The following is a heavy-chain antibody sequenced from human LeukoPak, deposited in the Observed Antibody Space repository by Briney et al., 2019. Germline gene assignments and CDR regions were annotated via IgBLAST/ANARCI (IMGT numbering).Heavy chain of an antibody. V-gene: IGHV4-61*02. D-gene: IGHD3-9*01. J-gene: IGHJ4*02. Sequence: SETLSLTCTVSGGSISSSSYYWSWIRQPAGKGLEWIGRIYTSGSTNYNPSLKSRVTMSVDTSKNQFFLKLSSVTAADTAVYYCARDGSEWFFDYWGQGTLVTVSS. CDR3: ARDGSEWFFDY. CDR2: IYTSGST. CDR1: GGSISSSSYY.